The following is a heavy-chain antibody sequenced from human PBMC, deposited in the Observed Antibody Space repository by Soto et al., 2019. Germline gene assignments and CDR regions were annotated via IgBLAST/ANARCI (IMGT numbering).Heavy chain of an antibody. CDR2: ISAYNGNT. CDR3: ARFIAAAGYYYYGMDV. J-gene: IGHJ6*02. Sequence: ASVKVSCKASGYTFTSYGISWVRQAPGQGLEWMGRISAYNGNTNYAQKLQGRVTMTTDTSTSTAYMELRSLRSDDTAVYYCARFIAAAGYYYYGMDVWGQGTTVTVSS. CDR1: GYTFTSYG. V-gene: IGHV1-18*01. D-gene: IGHD6-13*01.